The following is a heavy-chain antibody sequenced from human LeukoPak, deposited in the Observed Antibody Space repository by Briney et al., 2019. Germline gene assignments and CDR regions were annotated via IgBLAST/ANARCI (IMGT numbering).Heavy chain of an antibody. CDR2: ISSSSSYI. D-gene: IGHD5-24*01. CDR1: GFTFSTYS. Sequence: NPGGSLRLSCAASGFTFSTYSMNWVRQAPGKGLEWVSSISSSSSYIYYADSVKGRFTISRDNAKNSLYLQMNSLRAEDTAVYYCARTKEMATISYFDSWGQGTLVTVSS. CDR3: ARTKEMATISYFDS. V-gene: IGHV3-21*01. J-gene: IGHJ4*02.